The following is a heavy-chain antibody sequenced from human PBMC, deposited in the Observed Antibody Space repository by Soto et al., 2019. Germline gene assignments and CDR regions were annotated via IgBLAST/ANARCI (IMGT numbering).Heavy chain of an antibody. CDR2: MYFGGSF. CDR1: GASVSNGY. V-gene: IGHV4-59*02. CDR3: ARDGLSYSSVD. J-gene: IGHJ4*02. Sequence: SETLSLTCNVSGASVSNGYWSWIRQPPGKGLEWIGFMYFGGSFNYNPSLTSRATISVDTSKNYFYLILNSVTAADTAVYYCARDGLSYSSVDWGQGTLVTVSS. D-gene: IGHD5-18*01.